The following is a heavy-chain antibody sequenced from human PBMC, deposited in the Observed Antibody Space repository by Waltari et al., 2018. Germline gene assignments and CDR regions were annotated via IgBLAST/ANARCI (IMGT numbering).Heavy chain of an antibody. V-gene: IGHV4-59*11. Sequence: QVQLQESGPGLVKPSETLSLTCTVYGGSISSHYWSWIRQPPGKGLEWIGYIYYSGSTNYNPSLKSRVTISVDTSKNQFSLKLSSVTAADTAVYYCARGQVGFGYWGQGTLVTVSS. CDR2: IYYSGST. J-gene: IGHJ4*02. CDR3: ARGQVGFGY. CDR1: GGSISSHY.